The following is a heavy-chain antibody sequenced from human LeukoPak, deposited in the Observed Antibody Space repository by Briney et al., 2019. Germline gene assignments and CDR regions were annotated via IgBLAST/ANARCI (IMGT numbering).Heavy chain of an antibody. J-gene: IGHJ4*02. CDR2: ISYDGSNK. CDR3: AKSGYGSGSYTYYFDY. D-gene: IGHD3-10*01. Sequence: QPGGSLRLSCAASGFTFRSYGMHWVRQAPGKGLEWVAVISYDGSNKYYGDSVKGRFAISRDNSKNTLYLQMNSLRAEDTAVYYCAKSGYGSGSYTYYFDYWGQGTLVTVSS. CDR1: GFTFRSYG. V-gene: IGHV3-30*18.